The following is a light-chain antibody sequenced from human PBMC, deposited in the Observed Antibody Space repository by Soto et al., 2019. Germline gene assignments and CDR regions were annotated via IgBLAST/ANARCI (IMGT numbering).Light chain of an antibody. J-gene: IGLJ2*01. V-gene: IGLV2-11*01. CDR1: SSDVGGYSY. Sequence: QSVLTQPRSVSGSPGQSVTISCTGTSSDVGGYSYVSWYQQHPGKAPKLMIFDVTRRPPGVPDRFSGSKTGNTASLTISGLQTEDEADYYCCSYAGSYTVVFGGGTKLTVL. CDR2: DVT. CDR3: CSYAGSYTVV.